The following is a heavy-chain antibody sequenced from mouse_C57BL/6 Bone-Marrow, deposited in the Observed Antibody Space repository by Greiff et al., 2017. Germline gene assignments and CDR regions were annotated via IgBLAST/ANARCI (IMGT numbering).Heavy chain of an antibody. CDR3: AREGPDYYGSFYFDY. Sequence: QVQLQQPGAELVRPGSSVKLSCKASGYTFTSYWMDWVKQRPGQGLEWIGNIYPSDSETHYNQKFKDKATLTVDKSSSTAYMQLSSLTSEDSAVYDCAREGPDYYGSFYFDYWGQGTTLTVSS. D-gene: IGHD1-1*01. J-gene: IGHJ2*01. CDR2: IYPSDSET. V-gene: IGHV1-61*01. CDR1: GYTFTSYW.